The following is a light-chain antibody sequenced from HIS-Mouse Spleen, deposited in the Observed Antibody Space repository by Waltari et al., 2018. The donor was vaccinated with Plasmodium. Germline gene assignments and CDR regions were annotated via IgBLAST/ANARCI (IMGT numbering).Light chain of an antibody. CDR2: QVS. V-gene: IGLV3-1*01. CDR3: QAWDSSTVV. Sequence: SYELTQPPSVSVSPGQTASITCSGEKLGDQDACWYQQKPGQSPVLGIYQVSKRPSGIPWRFSGSNAGNTGTLTSSGTHAMDEADYYCQAWDSSTVVFGGGTKLTVL. J-gene: IGLJ2*01. CDR1: KLGDQD.